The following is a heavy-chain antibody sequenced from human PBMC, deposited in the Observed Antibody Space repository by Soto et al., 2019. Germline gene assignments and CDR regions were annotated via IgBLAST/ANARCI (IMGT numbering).Heavy chain of an antibody. CDR3: ARGGGLGYCSSTSCRQYSSGWYEAFDI. CDR2: IIPIFGTA. CDR1: GGTFSSYA. Sequence: QVQLVQSGAEVKKPGSSVKVSCKASGGTFSSYAISWVRQAPGQGLEWMGGIIPIFGTANYAQKFQGRVTITADKSTSTAYMELSSLRSEDTAVYYCARGGGLGYCSSTSCRQYSSGWYEAFDIWGQGTMVTVSS. J-gene: IGHJ3*02. D-gene: IGHD2-2*01. V-gene: IGHV1-69*06.